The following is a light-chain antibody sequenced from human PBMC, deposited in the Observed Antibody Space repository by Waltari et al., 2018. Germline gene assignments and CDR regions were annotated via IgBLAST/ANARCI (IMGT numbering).Light chain of an antibody. Sequence: QSVLTPPPSASGTPGQRVTISCSGSSPTLGRNPVTWYQPPPGTAPKLLMYSNNQRPSGVPDRFAGSKSGTSASLAISGLQSEDEADYYCAAWDDSLNGLYVFGTGTKVTVL. V-gene: IGLV1-44*01. J-gene: IGLJ1*01. CDR3: AAWDDSLNGLYV. CDR2: SNN. CDR1: SPTLGRNP.